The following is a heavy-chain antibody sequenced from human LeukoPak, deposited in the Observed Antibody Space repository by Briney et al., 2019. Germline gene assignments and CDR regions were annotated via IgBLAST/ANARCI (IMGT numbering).Heavy chain of an antibody. V-gene: IGHV4-34*01. CDR3: ARTMVRGVIIVRLFDY. J-gene: IGHJ4*02. D-gene: IGHD3-10*01. Sequence: SETLSLTCAVYGGSFSGYYWSWIRQPPGKGLEWIGEINHSGSTNYNPSLKSRVTISVDTSKSQFSLKLSSVTAADTAVYYCARTMVRGVIIVRLFDYWGQGTLVTVSS. CDR2: INHSGST. CDR1: GGSFSGYY.